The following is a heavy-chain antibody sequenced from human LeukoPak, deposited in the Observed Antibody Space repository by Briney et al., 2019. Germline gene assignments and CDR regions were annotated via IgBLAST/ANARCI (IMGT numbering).Heavy chain of an antibody. V-gene: IGHV3-21*01. CDR3: AREEVQLERPLDI. D-gene: IGHD1-1*01. CDR1: GFTFSSYS. Sequence: GGSLRLSCAASGFTFSSYSMNWVRQAPGKGLEWVSSISSSSSYIYYADSVKGRFTISRDNARNTVYLQLNSLRAEDTAVYYCAREEVQLERPLDIWGQGTMVIVSS. J-gene: IGHJ3*02. CDR2: ISSSSSYI.